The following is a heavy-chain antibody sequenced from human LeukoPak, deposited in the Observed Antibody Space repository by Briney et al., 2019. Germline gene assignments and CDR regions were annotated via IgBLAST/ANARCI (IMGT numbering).Heavy chain of an antibody. CDR1: GFTFSSYW. V-gene: IGHV3-7*03. Sequence: GGSLRLSCAASGFTFSSYWMSWVRQAPGKGLEWVANIKQDGSEKYYVDSVKGRFTISRDNSKNSLYLQMNSLRAEDTALYYCAKDRAYYYMDVWGKGTTVTVSS. CDR3: AKDRAYYYMDV. CDR2: IKQDGSEK. J-gene: IGHJ6*03. D-gene: IGHD3-10*01.